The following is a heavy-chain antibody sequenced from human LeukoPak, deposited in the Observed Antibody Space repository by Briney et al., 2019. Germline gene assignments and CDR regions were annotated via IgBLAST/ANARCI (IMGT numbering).Heavy chain of an antibody. CDR1: GYTLTELS. CDR3: VMARGVISLPDAFDI. D-gene: IGHD3-10*01. V-gene: IGHV1-24*01. CDR2: FDPEDGET. J-gene: IGHJ3*02. Sequence: ASVKVSFKVSGYTLTELSMHWVRQAPGKGLEWMGGFDPEDGETIYAQKFQGRVTMTEDTSTDTAYMELSSLRSEDTAVYYCVMARGVISLPDAFDIWGQGTMVTVSS.